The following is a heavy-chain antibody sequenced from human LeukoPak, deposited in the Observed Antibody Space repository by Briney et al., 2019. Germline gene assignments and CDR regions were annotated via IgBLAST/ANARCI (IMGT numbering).Heavy chain of an antibody. CDR1: GFTFSSYS. D-gene: IGHD3-22*01. CDR3: ARADRMIPYAFDI. Sequence: PGGSLRLSCAASGFTFSSYSMNWVRQAPGKGLEWVSYISSSSSTIYYADSVKGRFTISRDNSKNTLYLQMNSLRAEDTAVYYCARADRMIPYAFDIWDQGTMVTVSS. CDR2: ISSSSSTI. J-gene: IGHJ3*02. V-gene: IGHV3-48*01.